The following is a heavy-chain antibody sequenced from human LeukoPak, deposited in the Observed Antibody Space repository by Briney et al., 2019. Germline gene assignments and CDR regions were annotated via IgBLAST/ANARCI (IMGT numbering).Heavy chain of an antibody. D-gene: IGHD6-19*01. Sequence: GGSLRLSCAASGFTFSSYGMHWVRQAPGKGLEWVAFIRYDGSNKYYADSVKGRFTISRDNSKNTLYLQMNSLRAEDTAVYYCAKDRLVAVAGTGFDYWGQGTLVTVSS. CDR3: AKDRLVAVAGTGFDY. V-gene: IGHV3-30*02. CDR1: GFTFSSYG. J-gene: IGHJ4*02. CDR2: IRYDGSNK.